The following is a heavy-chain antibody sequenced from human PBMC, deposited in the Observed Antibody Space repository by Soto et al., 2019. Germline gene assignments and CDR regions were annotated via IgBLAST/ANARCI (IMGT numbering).Heavy chain of an antibody. CDR1: GGSISSSNG. V-gene: IGHV4-4*02. J-gene: IGHJ4*02. CDR3: AREVDDYNLVEVD. D-gene: IGHD4-4*01. CDR2: IYQSGST. Sequence: QVQLQESGPGLVKPSGTLSLTCAVSGGSISSSNGWSWVRQAPGKGLEWIGEIYQSGSTNYNPSLKGRVTISVDKSKNQFSLKLRSVTAADTAVYYCAREVDDYNLVEVDWGQGTLVTVSS.